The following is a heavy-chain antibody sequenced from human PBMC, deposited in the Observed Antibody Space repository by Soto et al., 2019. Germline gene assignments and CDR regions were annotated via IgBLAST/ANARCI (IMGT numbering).Heavy chain of an antibody. CDR1: GFTFSSYA. D-gene: IGHD1-1*01. V-gene: IGHV3-30-3*01. CDR3: ARDHLERGMDG. Sequence: VESGGGVVQPGRSLRLSCAASGFTFSSYAMHWVRQAPGKGLEWVAVISYDGSNKYYADSVKGRFTISRDNSKNTLYLQMNSLRAADTAVYYCARDHLERGMDGWGQGTTVTVSS. CDR2: ISYDGSNK. J-gene: IGHJ6*02.